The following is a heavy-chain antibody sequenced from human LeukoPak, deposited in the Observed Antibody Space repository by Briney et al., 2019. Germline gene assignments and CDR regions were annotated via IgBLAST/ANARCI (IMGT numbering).Heavy chain of an antibody. CDR2: ITESGDIT. J-gene: IGHJ4*02. CDR3: AKHCSGVTCSGY. V-gene: IGHV3-23*01. CDR1: GFTFRSYA. D-gene: IGHD2-15*01. Sequence: GGSLRLSCAASGFTFRSYAMCWVRQAPGKGPEWVSGITESGDITYYADSVKGRFTISRDNSKNTLYLQMNSLRAEDTAKYYCAKHCSGVTCSGYWGQGTLVTVSS.